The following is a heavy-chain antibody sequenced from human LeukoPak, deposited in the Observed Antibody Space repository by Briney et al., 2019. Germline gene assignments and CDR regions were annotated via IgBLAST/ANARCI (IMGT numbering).Heavy chain of an antibody. CDR1: GGSISSSSYY. V-gene: IGHV4-39*01. Sequence: SETLSLTCTVSGGSISSSSYYWGWIRQPPGKGLEWIGSIYYSGSTYYNPSLKSRVTISVDTSKNQFSLKLSSVTAADTAVYYCARRGIVATTSEFDYWGQGTLVTVSS. D-gene: IGHD5-12*01. CDR3: ARRGIVATTSEFDY. CDR2: IYYSGST. J-gene: IGHJ4*02.